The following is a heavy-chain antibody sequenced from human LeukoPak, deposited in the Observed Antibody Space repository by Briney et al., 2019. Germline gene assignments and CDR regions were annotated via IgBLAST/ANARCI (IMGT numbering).Heavy chain of an antibody. Sequence: ASVKVSCKASGYTFTGYYIHWVRRAPGEGLEWMGWINPNSGGTNYAQKFQGRVTMTRDTSISTAYMELNTLTSDDTAVYYCASSNRTEKWGQGTLVTVSS. J-gene: IGHJ4*02. D-gene: IGHD1-14*01. CDR1: GYTFTGYY. V-gene: IGHV1-2*02. CDR3: ASSNRTEK. CDR2: INPNSGGT.